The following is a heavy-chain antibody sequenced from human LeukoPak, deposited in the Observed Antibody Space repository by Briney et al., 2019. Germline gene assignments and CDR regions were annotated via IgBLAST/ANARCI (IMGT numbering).Heavy chain of an antibody. CDR1: GYTFTDYY. CDR3: ATLPGEGMASTSDYYYYYYMDV. Sequence: GATVKISCKASGYTFTDYYMHWVQQAPGKGLEWMGRVDPEDGETIYAEKFQGRVTITADTSTDTAYMELSSLRSEDTAVYYCATLPGEGMASTSDYYYYYYMDVWGKGTTVTVSS. J-gene: IGHJ6*03. CDR2: VDPEDGET. D-gene: IGHD2-2*01. V-gene: IGHV1-69-2*01.